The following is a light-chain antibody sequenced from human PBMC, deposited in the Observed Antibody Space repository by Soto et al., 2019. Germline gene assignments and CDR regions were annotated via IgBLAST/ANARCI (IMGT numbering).Light chain of an antibody. V-gene: IGLV1-44*01. J-gene: IGLJ1*01. CDR3: ASWDDSLNGPV. CDR1: SSNVGGNP. CDR2: TNT. Sequence: LAHPPSESGTPGQMVTISCSGSSSNVGGNPVNWYQHVPTTAPKLLIYTNTQRPSGVPDRFSGSKSGTSASLAISGLQSEDEADYYCASWDDSLNGPVFGTGTKVTVL.